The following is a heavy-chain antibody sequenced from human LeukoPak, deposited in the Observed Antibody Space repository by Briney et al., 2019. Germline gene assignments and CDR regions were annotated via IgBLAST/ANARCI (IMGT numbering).Heavy chain of an antibody. D-gene: IGHD3-9*01. CDR2: ISAYNGNT. J-gene: IGHJ4*02. V-gene: IGHV1-18*04. CDR3: ARPHSYYDILTGYDQDYFDY. CDR1: GYTFTSYG. Sequence: ASVNVSCKASGYTFTSYGISWVRQAPGQGLEWMGWISAYNGNTNYAQKLQGRVTMTTDTSTSTPYMELRSLRSDDTAVYYCARPHSYYDILTGYDQDYFDYWGQGTLVTVSS.